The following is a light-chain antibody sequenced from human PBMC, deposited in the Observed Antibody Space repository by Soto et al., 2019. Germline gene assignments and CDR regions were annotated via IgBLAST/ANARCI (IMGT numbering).Light chain of an antibody. CDR1: QSVSSSY. Sequence: EIVLTQSPGTLSLSPGDRATLSCRASQSVSSSYLAWYQQKPGQAPRLLIYGASSRATGIPDRFSGSGSGTDCTLTISSLQPEDFATYYCLQHRHYPLTFGGGTKVDIK. CDR3: LQHRHYPLT. J-gene: IGKJ4*01. CDR2: GAS. V-gene: IGKV3-20*01.